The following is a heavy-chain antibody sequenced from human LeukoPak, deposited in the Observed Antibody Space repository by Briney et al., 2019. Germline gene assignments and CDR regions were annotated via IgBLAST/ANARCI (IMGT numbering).Heavy chain of an antibody. Sequence: ASVTVSCKASGYSFTNYYIHWVRQAPGQGLEWLGIINPSGGRTTYGQNFQGRVTMTRDTSTSTVYMELSSLRSEDTAVYYCARGSRFLDYWGQGTLVTVSS. CDR1: GYSFTNYY. V-gene: IGHV1-46*01. D-gene: IGHD3-3*01. J-gene: IGHJ4*02. CDR2: INPSGGRT. CDR3: ARGSRFLDY.